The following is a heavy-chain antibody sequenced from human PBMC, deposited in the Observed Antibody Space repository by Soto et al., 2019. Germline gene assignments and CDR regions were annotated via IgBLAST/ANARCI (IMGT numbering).Heavy chain of an antibody. CDR1: GFTFSIYA. CDR2: IANGGGRT. Sequence: TGGSLRLSCAASGFTFSIYAMSWVRQAPGKGLDWVSAIANGGGRTYYTDSVKGRFTISRDNSKNTLYLQMNSLRADDTAVYYCAKDGRAYSQEHFDYWGQGTLVTVSS. CDR3: AKDGRAYSQEHFDY. D-gene: IGHD5-18*01. J-gene: IGHJ4*02. V-gene: IGHV3-23*01.